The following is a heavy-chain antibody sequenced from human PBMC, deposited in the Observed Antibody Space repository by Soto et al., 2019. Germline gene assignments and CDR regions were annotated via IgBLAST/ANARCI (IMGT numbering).Heavy chain of an antibody. CDR3: AREEGGGYDHRWFDP. CDR1: GGSISSGGYY. Sequence: QVQLQESGPGLVKPSQTLSLTCTVSGGSISSGGYYWSWIRQHPGKGLEWIGYIYYSGSTYYNPSLKSRVTXSVGTSXNQFSLKLSSVTAADTAVYYCAREEGGGYDHRWFDPWGQGTLVTVSS. CDR2: IYYSGST. D-gene: IGHD5-12*01. V-gene: IGHV4-31*03. J-gene: IGHJ5*02.